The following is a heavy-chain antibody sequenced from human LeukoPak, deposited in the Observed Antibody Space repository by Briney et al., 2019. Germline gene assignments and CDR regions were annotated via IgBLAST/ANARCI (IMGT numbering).Heavy chain of an antibody. J-gene: IGHJ6*02. CDR3: AKSTPTYYDFWSGYHLDA. CDR2: ISGSGGST. V-gene: IGHV3-23*01. D-gene: IGHD3-3*01. CDR1: GFTFSSYA. Sequence: GGSLRLSCAASGFTFSSYAMSWVRQAPGKGLEWVSAISGSGGSTYYADSVKGRFTISRDNSKNTLYLQMNSLRAEDTAVYYCAKSTPTYYDFWSGYHLDAWGQGTTVTVSS.